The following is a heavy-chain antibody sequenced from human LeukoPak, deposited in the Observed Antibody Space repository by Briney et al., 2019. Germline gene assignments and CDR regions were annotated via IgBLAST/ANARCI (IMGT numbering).Heavy chain of an antibody. D-gene: IGHD3-10*01. J-gene: IGHJ5*02. CDR3: ARELGSYGSGPNPRGFDP. CDR1: GYTFTGYY. Sequence: ASVKVSCKASGYTFTGYYMQWVRQAPGQGLEWMGWINPNSGGTNYAQKFQGRVTMTRDTSISTAYMELSRLRSDDTAVYYCARELGSYGSGPNPRGFDPWGQGTLVTVSS. V-gene: IGHV1-2*02. CDR2: INPNSGGT.